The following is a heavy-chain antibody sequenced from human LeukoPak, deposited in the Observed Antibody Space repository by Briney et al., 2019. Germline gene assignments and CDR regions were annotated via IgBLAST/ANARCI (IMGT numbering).Heavy chain of an antibody. Sequence: GGSLRLSCAASGFTFDDYAMHWVRQAPGKGLEWVSGISWNSGSIGYADSVKGRFTISRDNAKNSLYLQLNSLRAEDTALYYCAKVIRDGPFNTAIDYWGQGTLVTVSS. D-gene: IGHD5-18*01. CDR1: GFTFDDYA. CDR3: AKVIRDGPFNTAIDY. J-gene: IGHJ4*02. CDR2: ISWNSGSI. V-gene: IGHV3-9*01.